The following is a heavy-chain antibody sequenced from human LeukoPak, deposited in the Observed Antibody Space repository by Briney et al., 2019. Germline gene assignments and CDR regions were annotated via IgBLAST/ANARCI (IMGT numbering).Heavy chain of an antibody. Sequence: ASVKVSCKVSGYTLTELSMHWVRQAPGQGLEWMGWISAYNGNTNYAQKLQGRVTMTTDTSTSTAYMELRSLRSDDTAVYYCARDGGTAMVTLFYYYYMDVWGKGTTVTVSS. CDR3: ARDGGTAMVTLFYYYYMDV. CDR2: ISAYNGNT. J-gene: IGHJ6*03. V-gene: IGHV1-18*01. CDR1: GYTLTELS. D-gene: IGHD5-18*01.